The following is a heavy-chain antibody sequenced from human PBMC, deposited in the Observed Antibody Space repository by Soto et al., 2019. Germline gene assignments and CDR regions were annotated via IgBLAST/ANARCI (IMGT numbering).Heavy chain of an antibody. CDR2: IYYSGST. J-gene: IGHJ6*03. CDR3: ASFQESYYYYYMDV. V-gene: IGHV4-39*01. Sequence: PSETLSLTCTVSGGSISSSSYYWGWIRQPPGKGLEWIGSIYYSGSTYYNPSLKSRVTISVDTSKNQFSLKLSSVTAADTAVYYCASFQESYYYYYMDVWGKRTTVTVSS. CDR1: GGSISSSSYY.